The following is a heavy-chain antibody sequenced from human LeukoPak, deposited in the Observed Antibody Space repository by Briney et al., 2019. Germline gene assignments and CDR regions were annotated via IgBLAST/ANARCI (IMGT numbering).Heavy chain of an antibody. J-gene: IGHJ4*02. CDR2: INHSGST. D-gene: IGHD2-15*01. CDR1: GTSFSGYY. CDR3: ARGLVPATPIWGY. Sequence: SETLSLTCAVYGTSFSGYYWSWIRQPPGKGLEWIGEINHSGSTNYKPSLKSRVTVSVDTSKNQLSLKLRSVTAADTAVYYCARGLVPATPIWGYWGLGTLVTVSS. V-gene: IGHV4-34*01.